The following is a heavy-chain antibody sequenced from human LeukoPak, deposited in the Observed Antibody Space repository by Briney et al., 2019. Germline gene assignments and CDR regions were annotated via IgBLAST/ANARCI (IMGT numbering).Heavy chain of an antibody. D-gene: IGHD3-22*01. V-gene: IGHV4-39*07. CDR2: IYYSGST. J-gene: IGHJ2*01. CDR3: ARDSNYDSSGYYYRAKYFDL. CDR1: GGSISSSSYY. Sequence: SETLSLTCTVSGGSISSSSYYWGWIRQPPGKGLEWIGSIYYSGSTYYNPSLKSRVTISVDTSKNQFSLKLSSVTAADTAVYYCARDSNYDSSGYYYRAKYFDLWGRGTLVTVSS.